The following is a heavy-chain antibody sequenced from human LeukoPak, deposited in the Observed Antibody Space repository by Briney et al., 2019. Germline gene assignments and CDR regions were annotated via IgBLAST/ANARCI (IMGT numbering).Heavy chain of an antibody. CDR3: ARQEYRFSSDY. J-gene: IGHJ4*02. V-gene: IGHV4-39*01. Sequence: SETLSLTCTVSGASISSSSYYWGWIRQPPGKGLEWIGSIYYSGSTSYNPSLMSRVTISVDTSKNQFSLNPSSVTAADTAVYYCARQEYRFSSDYWGQGTLVTVSS. CDR1: GASISSSSYY. CDR2: IYYSGST. D-gene: IGHD3-3*01.